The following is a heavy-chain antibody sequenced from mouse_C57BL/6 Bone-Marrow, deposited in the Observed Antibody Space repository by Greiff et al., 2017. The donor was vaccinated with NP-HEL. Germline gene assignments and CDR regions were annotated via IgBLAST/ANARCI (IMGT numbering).Heavy chain of an antibody. CDR2: ISDGGSYT. V-gene: IGHV5-4*01. CDR3: ARDLDYEAWFAY. Sequence: EVKLVESGGGLVKPGGSLKLSCAASGFTFSSYAMSWVRQTPEKRLEWVATISDGGSYTYYPDNVKGRFTISRDNAKNNLYLQMSHLKSEDTAMYYCARDLDYEAWFAYWGQGTLVTVSA. J-gene: IGHJ3*01. D-gene: IGHD2-4*01. CDR1: GFTFSSYA.